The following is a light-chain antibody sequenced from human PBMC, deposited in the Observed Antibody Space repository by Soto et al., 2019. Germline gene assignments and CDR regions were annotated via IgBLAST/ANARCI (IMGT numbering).Light chain of an antibody. CDR2: AAS. CDR3: QKYNSAPWT. V-gene: IGKV1-27*01. Sequence: IQMTQSPSSLSASVGDRVTITCRASQGISNFLAWHQQNPGKVPKLLIYAASTLQSGVPSLFSGSGSGTDFTLTITSLQPEDVATYYCQKYNSAPWTFGQGTKVEIK. J-gene: IGKJ1*01. CDR1: QGISNF.